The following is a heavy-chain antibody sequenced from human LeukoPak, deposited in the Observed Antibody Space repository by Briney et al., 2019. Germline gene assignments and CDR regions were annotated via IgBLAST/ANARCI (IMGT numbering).Heavy chain of an antibody. Sequence: GGSLRLSCAASGFTFSSYGMHWVRQAPGKGLEWVAHINQDESEKSYVDSAKGRFTISRDNGKNSLYLQMSSLRVEDTGVYHCARGHYGLDVWGQGTTVTVSS. CDR3: ARGHYGLDV. V-gene: IGHV3-7*03. J-gene: IGHJ6*02. CDR2: INQDESEK. CDR1: GFTFSSYG.